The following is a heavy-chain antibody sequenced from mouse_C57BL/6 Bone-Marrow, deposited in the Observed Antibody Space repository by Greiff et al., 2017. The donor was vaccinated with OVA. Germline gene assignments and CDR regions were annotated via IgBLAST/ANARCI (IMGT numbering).Heavy chain of an antibody. V-gene: IGHV6-3*01. CDR1: GFTFSNYW. CDR3: TASYYYGSSYAWFAY. CDR2: IRLKSDNYAT. Sequence: EVKLQESGGGLVQPGGSMKLSCVASGFTFSNYWMNWVRQSPEKGLEWVAQIRLKSDNYATHYAESVKGRFTISRDDSKSSVYLQMNNLRAEDTGIYYCTASYYYGSSYAWFAYWGQGILVTVSA. D-gene: IGHD1-1*01. J-gene: IGHJ3*01.